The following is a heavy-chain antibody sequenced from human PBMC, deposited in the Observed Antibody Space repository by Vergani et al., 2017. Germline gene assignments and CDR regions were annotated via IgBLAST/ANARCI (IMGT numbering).Heavy chain of an antibody. CDR1: GFTLSSYS. J-gene: IGHJ4*02. CDR2: ISSSNTTI. Sequence: EVQLVESGGGLVQPGGSLRLSCEASGFTLSSYSMNWVRQAPGKGLEWVSYISSSNTTISYADSVQGRFTISRDNAKTSLYLQMSSLRVEDTAVYYCARALDTALRFYFDSWGRGTLVTVSS. D-gene: IGHD5-18*01. V-gene: IGHV3-48*01. CDR3: ARALDTALRFYFDS.